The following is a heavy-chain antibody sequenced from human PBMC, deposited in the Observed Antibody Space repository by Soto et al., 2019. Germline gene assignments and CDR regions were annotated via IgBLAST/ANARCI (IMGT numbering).Heavy chain of an antibody. Sequence: PSETLSLTCTVSGGSFSGYYWTWIRQPPGKGLEWIGEIYYGLSTDYNPSLKSRATISVDTSKNQFSLKLTSVTAADTAVYYWARHGWYCFDYWGQGTLVTVSS. CDR2: IYYGLST. V-gene: IGHV4-59*08. CDR3: ARHGWYCFDY. CDR1: GGSFSGYY. D-gene: IGHD6-19*01. J-gene: IGHJ4*02.